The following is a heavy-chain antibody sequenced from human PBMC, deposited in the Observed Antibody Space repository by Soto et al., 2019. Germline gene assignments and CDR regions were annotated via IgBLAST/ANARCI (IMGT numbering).Heavy chain of an antibody. J-gene: IGHJ5*02. D-gene: IGHD6-6*01. CDR1: GFTFSSYG. Sequence: QVQLVESGGGVVQPGRSLRLSCAASGFTFSSYGMHWVRQAPGKGLEWVAVIWYDGSNKYYADSVKGRFTISRDNSKNTLYLQMNSLRAEDTAVYYCARGPRPFEYSSSSGRFDPWGQGTLVTVSS. V-gene: IGHV3-33*01. CDR3: ARGPRPFEYSSSSGRFDP. CDR2: IWYDGSNK.